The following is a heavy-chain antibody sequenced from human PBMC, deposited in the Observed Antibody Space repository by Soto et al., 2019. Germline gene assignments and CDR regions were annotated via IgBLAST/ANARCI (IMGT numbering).Heavy chain of an antibody. Sequence: EVQLLESGGGLVQPGGSLRLSCAASGFTFSSYAMSWVRQAPGKWLEWVSAISGSGASTSYADSVKGRFTISRDNSNNTLYLQMNSLIAEDTDLYYCAKDHYSSGWSSGYFGQGTLVTVSS. CDR3: AKDHYSSGWSSGY. CDR1: GFTFSSYA. D-gene: IGHD6-19*01. V-gene: IGHV3-23*01. CDR2: ISGSGAST. J-gene: IGHJ4*02.